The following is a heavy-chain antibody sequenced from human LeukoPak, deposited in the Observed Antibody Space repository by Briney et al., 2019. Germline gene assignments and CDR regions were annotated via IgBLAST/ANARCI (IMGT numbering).Heavy chain of an antibody. V-gene: IGHV4-59*01. CDR1: GGSISSYY. CDR3: ARDLRVVRDYSKQVHYYYGMDV. CDR2: IYYSGST. Sequence: SETLSLTCTVSGGSISSYYWSWIRQPPGKGLEWIGYIYYSGSTNYNPSLKSRVTISVDTSKNQFSLKLSSVTAADTAVYYCARDLRVVRDYSKQVHYYYGMDVWGQGTTVTVSS. D-gene: IGHD4-11*01. J-gene: IGHJ6*02.